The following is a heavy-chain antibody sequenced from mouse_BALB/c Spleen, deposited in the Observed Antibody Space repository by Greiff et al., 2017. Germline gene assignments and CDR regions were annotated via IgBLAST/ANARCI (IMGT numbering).Heavy chain of an antibody. V-gene: IGHV5-17*02. Sequence: EVQLVESGGGLVQPGGSRKLSCAASGFTFSSFGMHWVRQAPEKGLEWVAYISSGSSTIYYADTVKGRFTISRDNPKNTLFLQMTSLRSEDTAMYYCARRYYYAMDYWGQGTSVTVSS. CDR2: ISSGSSTI. CDR3: ARRYYYAMDY. CDR1: GFTFSSFG. J-gene: IGHJ4*01.